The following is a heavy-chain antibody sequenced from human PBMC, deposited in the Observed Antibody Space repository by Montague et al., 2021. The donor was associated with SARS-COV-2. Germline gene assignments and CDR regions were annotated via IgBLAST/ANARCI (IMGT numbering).Heavy chain of an antibody. CDR1: GGSITGVNYY. CDR2: IFHSGST. D-gene: IGHD3-3*01. Sequence: SETLSLTCTVSGGSITGVNYYWGWIRQPPGKGLKWIGNIFHSGSTYYNPSLMSRVTISVDTSRNEFSLKVNSVTAADTAVYYCGRQKYDFWSSGFPDDFDAWGQGTTVTVSS. CDR3: GRQKYDFWSSGFPDDFDA. J-gene: IGHJ6*02. V-gene: IGHV4-39*01.